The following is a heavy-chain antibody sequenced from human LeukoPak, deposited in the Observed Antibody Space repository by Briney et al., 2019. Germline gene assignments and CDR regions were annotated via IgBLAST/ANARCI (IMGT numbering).Heavy chain of an antibody. V-gene: IGHV3-48*01. CDR2: ISIISSSTI. J-gene: IGHJ4*02. D-gene: IGHD2-15*01. CDR3: ARISCSGGSGYINY. Sequence: GGSPRLPSAASRFTLTSDSINWVSQALEEGLEWGSYISIISSSTIYYGAPVKGRFTISRDNPKKSRYLQMNSLRAENTPVYYCARISCSGGSGYINYWGQGTLVTVSS. CDR1: RFTLTSDS.